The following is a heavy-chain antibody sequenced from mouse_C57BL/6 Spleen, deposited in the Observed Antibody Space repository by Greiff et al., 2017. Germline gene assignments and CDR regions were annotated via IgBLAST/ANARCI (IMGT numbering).Heavy chain of an antibody. CDR2: IYPGSGST. D-gene: IGHD1-1*01. CDR1: GYTFTSYW. V-gene: IGHV1-55*01. J-gene: IGHJ3*01. CDR3: ASSYGAWFAY. Sequence: QVQLQQPGAELVKPGASVAMSCKASGYTFTSYWITWVKQRPGQGLEWIGDIYPGSGSTNYNEKFKSKATLTVNTSSSTSYMQLSILTSEDSAVYYCASSYGAWFAYWGQGTLVTVSA.